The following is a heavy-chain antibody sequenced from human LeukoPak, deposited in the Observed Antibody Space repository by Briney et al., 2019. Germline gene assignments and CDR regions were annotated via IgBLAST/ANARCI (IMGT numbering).Heavy chain of an antibody. J-gene: IGHJ4*02. Sequence: SETLSLTCTVSGDSISGFYWSWIRQPPGKGLEWIGYIYYSGSTNYNPSLKSRVTISVDTSKSQFSLKLTTMTAADTAVYYCARAGYSSSWYLDYWGQGTLVTVSS. CDR3: ARAGYSSSWYLDY. CDR2: IYYSGST. D-gene: IGHD6-13*01. CDR1: GDSISGFY. V-gene: IGHV4-59*08.